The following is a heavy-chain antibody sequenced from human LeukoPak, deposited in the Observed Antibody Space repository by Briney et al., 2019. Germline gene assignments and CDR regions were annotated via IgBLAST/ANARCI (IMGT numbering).Heavy chain of an antibody. Sequence: PGGSLRLSCAASGFTFSSYAMSWVRQAPGEGLEWVSAISGNGGSKYYADSVKGRFTISRDNSKNTLYLQMNSLRAEDTAVYYCAKGVVPAAIVAFFDYWGQGTLVTASS. V-gene: IGHV3-23*01. D-gene: IGHD2-2*02. CDR3: AKGVVPAAIVAFFDY. CDR1: GFTFSSYA. CDR2: ISGNGGSK. J-gene: IGHJ4*02.